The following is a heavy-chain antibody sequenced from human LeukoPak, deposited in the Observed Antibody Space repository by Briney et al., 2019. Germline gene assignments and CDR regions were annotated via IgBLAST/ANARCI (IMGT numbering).Heavy chain of an antibody. CDR3: ARGDSSGWYFQH. CDR1: GVSISSYY. D-gene: IGHD6-19*01. Sequence: SETLSLTCTVSGVSISSYYWSWIRQPPGKGLEWIGYIYYSGSTNYNPSLKSRVTISVDTSKNQFSLKLSSVTAADTAVYYCARGDSSGWYFQHWGQGTLVTVSS. V-gene: IGHV4-59*01. CDR2: IYYSGST. J-gene: IGHJ1*01.